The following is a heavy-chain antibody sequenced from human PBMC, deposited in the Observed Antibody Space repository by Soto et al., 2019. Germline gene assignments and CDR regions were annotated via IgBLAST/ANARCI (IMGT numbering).Heavy chain of an antibody. J-gene: IGHJ6*02. D-gene: IGHD3-16*01. CDR3: AHTCEYYGSRAKCDYGMDV. V-gene: IGHV2-5*01. CDR1: GFSLSATGVG. Sequence: QITLKESGPTLVKPTQTLTLTCTFSGFSLSATGVGVGWIRQPPGKALEWLALIYWNDDKRYSPSVKTRLTITKDTSKNQVVLTMTNVDLVDTATYYCAHTCEYYGSRAKCDYGMDVWGQGTTVTVSS. CDR2: IYWNDDK.